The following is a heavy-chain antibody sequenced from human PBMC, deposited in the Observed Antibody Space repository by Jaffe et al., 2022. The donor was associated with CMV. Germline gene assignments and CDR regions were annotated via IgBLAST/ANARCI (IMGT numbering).Heavy chain of an antibody. J-gene: IGHJ1*01. V-gene: IGHV3-43*01. CDR2: ITYDGGST. CDR1: GFTFDNYA. CDR3: TNEKHKYFES. D-gene: IGHD3-9*01. Sequence: EVQLVESGGIVLQPGGSLRLSCAASGFTFDNYAMHWVRQAPGKGLEWVCLITYDGGSTFYADSVKGRFTISRDNSRNSLYLQMNSLRTDDTAFYYCTNEKHKYFESWGQGTLVTVSS.